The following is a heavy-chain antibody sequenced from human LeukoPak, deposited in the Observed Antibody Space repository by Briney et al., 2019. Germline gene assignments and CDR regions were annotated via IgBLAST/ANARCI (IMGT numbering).Heavy chain of an antibody. CDR1: GYTFTNYG. CDR3: ARVKIIYGSGRGRYNWFDP. J-gene: IGHJ5*02. Sequence: GASVKVSCKASGYTFTNYGISWVRQAPGQGLEWMGGIIPIFGTANYAQKFQGRVTITADESTSTAYMELSSLRSEDTAVYYCARVKIIYGSGRGRYNWFDPWGQGTLVTVSS. CDR2: IIPIFGTA. D-gene: IGHD3-10*01. V-gene: IGHV1-69*13.